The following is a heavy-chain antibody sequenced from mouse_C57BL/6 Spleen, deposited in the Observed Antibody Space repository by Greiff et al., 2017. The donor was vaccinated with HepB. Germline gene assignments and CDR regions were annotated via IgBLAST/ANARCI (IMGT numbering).Heavy chain of an antibody. D-gene: IGHD2-4*01. J-gene: IGHJ2*01. CDR1: GYTFTSYW. V-gene: IGHV1-64*01. CDR3: APGRGFYYDHYYDY. CDR2: IHPNSGST. Sequence: QVQLQQPGAELVKPGASVKLSCKASGYTFTSYWMHWVKQRPGQGLEWIGMIHPNSGSTNYNEKFKSKATLTVDKSSSTAYMQLSSLTSEDSAVYYCAPGRGFYYDHYYDYWGQGTTLTVSS.